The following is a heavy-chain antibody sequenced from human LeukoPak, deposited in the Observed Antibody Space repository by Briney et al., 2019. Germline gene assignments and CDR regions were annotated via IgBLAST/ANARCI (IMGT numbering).Heavy chain of an antibody. V-gene: IGHV4-34*01. CDR1: GGSFSGYY. CDR3: ASQGRRLYYDFWSGYLG. J-gene: IGHJ4*02. CDR2: INHSGST. Sequence: SETLSLTCAVYGGSFSGYYWSWIRQPPGKGLEWIGEINHSGSTNYNPSLKSRVTISVDTSKNQFSLKLSSVTAADTAVYYCASQGRRLYYDFWSGYLGWGQRTLVTVSS. D-gene: IGHD3-3*01.